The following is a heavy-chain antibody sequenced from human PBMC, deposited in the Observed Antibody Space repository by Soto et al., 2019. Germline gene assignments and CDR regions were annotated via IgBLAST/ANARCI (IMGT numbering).Heavy chain of an antibody. D-gene: IGHD5-12*01. J-gene: IGHJ4*02. CDR3: PTHLATAGFDY. Sequence: GGSLRLPCAASGFTFSNAWMSWVRHAPGKGLEWVGRIKSKTDGGTTDYAAPVKGRFTISRDDSKNTLYLQMNSLKTEDTAVYYCPTHLATAGFDYWGQATLVDVSS. CDR1: GFTFSNAW. CDR2: IKSKTDGGTT. V-gene: IGHV3-15*01.